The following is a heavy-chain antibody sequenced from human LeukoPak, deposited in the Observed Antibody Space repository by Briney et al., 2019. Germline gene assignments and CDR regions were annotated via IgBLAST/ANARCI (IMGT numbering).Heavy chain of an antibody. CDR2: IKSDDSNT. Sequence: GGSLRLSCAASGFSFSSYWMHWVRQVPGKGLVWVSRIKSDDSNTDYADSVKGRFTISRDNAKNTLFLQMNSLRAEDTAVYYCSTIRPDYWGQGTLVTVSP. J-gene: IGHJ4*02. CDR1: GFSFSSYW. CDR3: STIRPDY. V-gene: IGHV3-74*01. D-gene: IGHD3-3*01.